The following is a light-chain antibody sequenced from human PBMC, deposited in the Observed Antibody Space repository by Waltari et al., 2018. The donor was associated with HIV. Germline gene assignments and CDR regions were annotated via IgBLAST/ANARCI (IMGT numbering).Light chain of an antibody. V-gene: IGLV1-47*01. CDR1: TSNIETEW. CDR3: GVWDSWLKERL. J-gene: IGLJ3*02. Sequence: QSVLTQPPSASGTPGQTVTISCSGSTSNIETEWVYWYQQLPGKAPKLLIYRNYQRPSGVPDRFSSSKSGASASLVISGLRSEDEADYYCGVWDSWLKERLFGGGTKLTVL. CDR2: RNY.